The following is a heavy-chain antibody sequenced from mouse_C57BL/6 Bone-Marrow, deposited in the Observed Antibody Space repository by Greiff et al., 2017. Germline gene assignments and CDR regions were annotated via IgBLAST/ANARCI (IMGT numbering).Heavy chain of an antibody. J-gene: IGHJ2*01. CDR2: ISSGSSTI. CDR3: ARPGGTDYFDY. Sequence: EVKLVESGGGLVKPGGSLKLSCAASGFTFSDYGMHWVRQAPEKGLEWVAYISSGSSTIYYADTVKGRFPISRDNAKNTLFLQMTSLRSEDTAMYYCARPGGTDYFDYWGQGTTLTVSS. D-gene: IGHD4-1*01. CDR1: GFTFSDYG. V-gene: IGHV5-17*01.